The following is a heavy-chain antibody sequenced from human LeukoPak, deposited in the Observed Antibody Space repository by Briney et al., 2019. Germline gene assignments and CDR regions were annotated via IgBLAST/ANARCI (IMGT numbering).Heavy chain of an antibody. CDR3: ARHFWTAAATDY. CDR1: GGSISSSSYY. CDR2: IYYSGST. D-gene: IGHD6-13*01. J-gene: IGHJ4*02. V-gene: IGHV4-39*01. Sequence: NPSETLSLTCTVSGGSISSSSYYWGWIRQPPGKGLEWIGSIYYSGSTYYNPSLKSRVTISVDTSKNQFSLKLSSVTAADTAVYYCARHFWTAAATDYWGQGTLVTVSS.